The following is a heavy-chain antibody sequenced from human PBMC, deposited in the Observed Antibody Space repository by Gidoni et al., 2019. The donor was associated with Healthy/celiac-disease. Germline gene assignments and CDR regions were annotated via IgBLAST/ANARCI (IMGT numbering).Heavy chain of an antibody. Sequence: QVQLVQSGAEVQTPGSSVKVSCKASGGPFSSYAISWVRQAPGQGLEWMGGIIPIFGTANYAQKFQGRVTITADESTSTAYMELSSLRSEDTAVYYCARSGQVTREDYYYYGMDVWGQGTTVTVSS. D-gene: IGHD1-1*01. CDR3: ARSGQVTREDYYYYGMDV. V-gene: IGHV1-69*01. J-gene: IGHJ6*02. CDR2: IIPIFGTA. CDR1: GGPFSSYA.